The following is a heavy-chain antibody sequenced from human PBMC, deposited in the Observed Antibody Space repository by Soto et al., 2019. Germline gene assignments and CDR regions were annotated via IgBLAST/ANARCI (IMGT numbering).Heavy chain of an antibody. D-gene: IGHD3-3*01. CDR3: AGIFGVVTDPYGMDV. J-gene: IGHJ6*02. V-gene: IGHV4-4*02. Sequence: PSETLSLTCAVSGGSISSSNWWSWVRQPPGKGLEWIGEIYHSGSTNHNPSLKSRVTISVDKSKNQFSLKLSSVTAADTAVYYCAGIFGVVTDPYGMDVWGQGTTVTVSS. CDR1: GGSISSSNW. CDR2: IYHSGST.